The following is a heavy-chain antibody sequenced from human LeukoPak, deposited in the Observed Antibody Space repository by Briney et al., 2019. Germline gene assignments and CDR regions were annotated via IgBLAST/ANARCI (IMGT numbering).Heavy chain of an antibody. Sequence: RAGGSLRLPCAASGFTFSDYYMSWIRQAPGKGLEWVSYISSSGSTIYYADSVKGRFTISRDNAKNSLYLQMNSLRAEDTAVYYCAAQRGEHSQSHTGGQGTLVTVSS. CDR1: GFTFSDYY. CDR2: ISSSGSTI. J-gene: IGHJ4*02. CDR3: AAQRGEHSQSHT. D-gene: IGHD1/OR15-1a*01. V-gene: IGHV3-11*01.